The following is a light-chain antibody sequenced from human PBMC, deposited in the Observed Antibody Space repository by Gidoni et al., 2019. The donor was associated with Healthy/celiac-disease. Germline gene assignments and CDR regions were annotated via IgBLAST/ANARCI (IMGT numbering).Light chain of an antibody. CDR2: DVS. Sequence: QSALTQPRPVSGSPGQSVTISCTGTISDVGGYNYFSWYQQHPGKAPKLMIYDVSKRPSGVPDRFSGSKSGNTASLTISGLQAEDEADYYCCSYAGSYTVVFGGGTKLTVL. CDR1: ISDVGGYNY. CDR3: CSYAGSYTVV. J-gene: IGLJ2*01. V-gene: IGLV2-11*01.